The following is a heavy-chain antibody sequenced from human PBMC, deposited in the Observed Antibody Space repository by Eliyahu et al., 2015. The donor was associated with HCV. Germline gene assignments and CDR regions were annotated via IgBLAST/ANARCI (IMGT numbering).Heavy chain of an antibody. CDR3: ARRYSSGWHFDY. J-gene: IGHJ4*02. CDR1: GGSISSSSYY. V-gene: IGHV4-39*01. Sequence: QLQLQESGPGLVKPSETLSLTCTVSGGSISSSSYYWGWIRQPPGKGLEWIGSIYYSGSTYYNPSLKSRVTISVDTSKNQFSLKLSSVTAADTAVYYCARRYSSGWHFDYWGQGTLVTVSS. CDR2: IYYSGST. D-gene: IGHD6-19*01.